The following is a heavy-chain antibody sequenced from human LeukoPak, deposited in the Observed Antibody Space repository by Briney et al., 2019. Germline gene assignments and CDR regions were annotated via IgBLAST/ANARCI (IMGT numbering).Heavy chain of an antibody. D-gene: IGHD5-18*01. J-gene: IGHJ4*02. CDR1: GYTFTSYG. Sequence: ASVKVSCQASGYTFTSYGISRVRQAPGQGLEWMGWISAYNGNTNYAQKLQGRVTMTTDTSTSTAYMELRSLRSDDTAVYYCARDSSGYSYGPPFDYWGQGTLVTVSS. CDR3: ARDSSGYSYGPPFDY. V-gene: IGHV1-18*01. CDR2: ISAYNGNT.